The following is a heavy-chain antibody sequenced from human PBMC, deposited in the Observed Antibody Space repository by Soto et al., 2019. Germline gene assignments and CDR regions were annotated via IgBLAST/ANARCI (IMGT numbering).Heavy chain of an antibody. CDR3: ARGRYSGYDMPDTYYYYNYGMDV. V-gene: IGHV1-69*12. D-gene: IGHD5-12*01. J-gene: IGHJ6*02. CDR1: GGTFSSHG. CDR2: IVPIFGTA. Sequence: QVQLVQSGAEVKKPGSSVKVSCKASGGTFSSHGISWVRQAPGQGLEWMGGIVPIFGTADDAQRFRGRVTITADESKSTAYMELSSLRSEDTAVYYCARGRYSGYDMPDTYYYYNYGMDVWGQGTTVTVSS.